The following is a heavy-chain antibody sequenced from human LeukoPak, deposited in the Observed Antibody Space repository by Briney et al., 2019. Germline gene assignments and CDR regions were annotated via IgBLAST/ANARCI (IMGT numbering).Heavy chain of an antibody. Sequence: ASVKVSCKASGYTFTGYYMHWVRQAPGQGLEWMGWINPNSGGTNYAQKFQGWVTMTRDTSISTAYMELSRLRSDDTAVYYCAREGNRSSDSSASYPLDYWGQGTLVTVSS. J-gene: IGHJ4*02. V-gene: IGHV1-2*04. CDR2: INPNSGGT. D-gene: IGHD1-26*01. CDR1: GYTFTGYY. CDR3: AREGNRSSDSSASYPLDY.